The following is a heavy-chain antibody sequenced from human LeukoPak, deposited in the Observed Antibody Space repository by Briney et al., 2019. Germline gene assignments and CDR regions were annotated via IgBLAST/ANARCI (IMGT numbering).Heavy chain of an antibody. J-gene: IGHJ5*02. CDR2: IKQDGSEK. D-gene: IGHD6-13*01. Sequence: PGGFLRLSCAASGFTFSNYWITWVRQAPGKGLEWVANIKQDGSEKYYVDSVRGRFTISRDNAKNSLYLQMNSLRAEDTAVYYCAREISSWYRTEGRFDPWGQGTLVTVSS. V-gene: IGHV3-7*01. CDR3: AREISSWYRTEGRFDP. CDR1: GFTFSNYW.